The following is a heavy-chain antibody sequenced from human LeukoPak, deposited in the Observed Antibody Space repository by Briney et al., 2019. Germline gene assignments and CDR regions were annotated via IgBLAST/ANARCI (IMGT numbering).Heavy chain of an antibody. Sequence: PSETLSLTCTVSGGSISSSSYYWGWIRQPPGKGLEWIGSIYYSGSTYYNPSLKSRVTISVDTSENQFSLKLSSVTAADTAVYYCASYKTYYDSSGNPFDYWGQGTLVTVST. V-gene: IGHV4-39*01. J-gene: IGHJ4*02. CDR1: GGSISSSSYY. CDR2: IYYSGST. D-gene: IGHD3-22*01. CDR3: ASYKTYYDSSGNPFDY.